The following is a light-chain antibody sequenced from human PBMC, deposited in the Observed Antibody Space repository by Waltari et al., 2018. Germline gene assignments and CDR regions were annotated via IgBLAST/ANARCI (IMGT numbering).Light chain of an antibody. CDR1: SLRTSY. V-gene: IGLV3-19*01. CDR3: SSRNGRASQVV. Sequence: SSELTQDPAVSVALGQTIRITCQGDSLRTSYASWYQVKPGQAPVLVMFGKAKRPSGGPDRFSGDTSETTSSLTITGAQAEDEADYYCSSRNGRASQVVFAGGTKVTVL. J-gene: IGLJ2*01. CDR2: GKA.